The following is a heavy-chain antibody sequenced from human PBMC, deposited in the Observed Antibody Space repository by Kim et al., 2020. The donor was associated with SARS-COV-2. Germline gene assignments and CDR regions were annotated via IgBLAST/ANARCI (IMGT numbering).Heavy chain of an antibody. CDR2: INTNNGNP. Sequence: ASVKVSCKASGYTFTSHALNWVRQAPGQGLEWMGWINTNNGNPGYAQGFSGRVVFSLDTSDSTAYLHISSLKAEDIGVYYCARESFCNATNCYNGMDVWGQGTPVTVSS. J-gene: IGHJ6*02. CDR3: ARESFCNATNCYNGMDV. CDR1: GYTFTSHA. V-gene: IGHV7-4-1*02. D-gene: IGHD1-26*01.